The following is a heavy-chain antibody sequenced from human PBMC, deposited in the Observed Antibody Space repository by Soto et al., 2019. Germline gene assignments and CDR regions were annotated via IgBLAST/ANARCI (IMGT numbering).Heavy chain of an antibody. CDR2: ITNSGGST. V-gene: IGHV3-23*01. CDR3: AKDSRASLRSYSDY. CDR1: GFTFSSYA. J-gene: IGHJ4*02. Sequence: GGSLRLSCAVSGFTFSSYAMSWVRQAPGKGLEWVSIITNSGGSTYYADSVKGRFTISRDNSKNTLYLQMNSLRVEDTAVYYCAKDSRASLRSYSDYWGQGTLVTVSS. D-gene: IGHD1-26*01.